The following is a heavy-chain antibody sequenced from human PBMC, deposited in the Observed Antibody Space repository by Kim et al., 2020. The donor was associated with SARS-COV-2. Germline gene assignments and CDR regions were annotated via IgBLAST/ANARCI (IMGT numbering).Heavy chain of an antibody. CDR1: GGSISSYY. CDR3: ASAPDFPYYFDY. CDR2: IYYSGST. Sequence: SETLSLTCTVSGGSISSYYWSWIRQPPGKGLEWIGYIYYSGSTNYNPSLKSRVTISVDTSKNQFSLKLSSVTAADTAVYYCASAPDFPYYFDYWGQGTLVTVSS. J-gene: IGHJ4*02. V-gene: IGHV4-59*01.